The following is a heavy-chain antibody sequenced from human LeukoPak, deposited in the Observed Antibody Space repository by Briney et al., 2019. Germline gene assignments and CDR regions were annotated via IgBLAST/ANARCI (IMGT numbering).Heavy chain of an antibody. D-gene: IGHD3-3*02. J-gene: IGHJ4*02. CDR1: GGSISSYY. V-gene: IGHV4-59*08. CDR2: IYYSGST. CDR3: ARLLAGPWYFDY. Sequence: SETLSLTCTVSGGSISSYYWSWIRQPPGKGLEWIGYIYYSGSTNYNPSPKSRVTISVDTSKNQFSLKLSSVTAADTAVYYCARLLAGPWYFDYWGQGTLVTVSS.